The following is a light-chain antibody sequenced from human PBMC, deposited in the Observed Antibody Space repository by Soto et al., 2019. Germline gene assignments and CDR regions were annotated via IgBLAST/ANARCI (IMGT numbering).Light chain of an antibody. CDR1: QSISDS. CDR2: EAS. CDR3: QQYNGYWT. V-gene: IGKV1-5*03. J-gene: IGKJ1*01. Sequence: DIQMTQSPSTLSASVGDRVTITCRASQSISDSLAWYQQKPGKAPKLLIYEASNLKSGVPSRFSGCGSGTEYTLTISCLQPDDFASYYCQQYNGYWTFGQGTKVEIK.